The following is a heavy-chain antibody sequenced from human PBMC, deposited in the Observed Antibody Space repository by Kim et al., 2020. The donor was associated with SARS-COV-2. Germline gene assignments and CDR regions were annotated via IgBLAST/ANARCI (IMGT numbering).Heavy chain of an antibody. D-gene: IGHD2-15*01. J-gene: IGHJ3*02. CDR2: IHDSGRS. CDR1: GGSISGHY. V-gene: IGHV4-59*11. CDR3: ARDPGGKRGLDI. Sequence: SETLSLTCSVSGGSISGHYWTWIRQPPGKGLEWIAYIHDSGRSDYSPTLKSRVAVSLDTSKNEFSLKLKSLTPADTAVYFCARDPGGKRGLDIWGHGTLVTVTA.